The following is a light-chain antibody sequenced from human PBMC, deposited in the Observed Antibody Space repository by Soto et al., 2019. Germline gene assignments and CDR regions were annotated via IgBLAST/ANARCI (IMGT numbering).Light chain of an antibody. CDR2: GAS. Sequence: EIVLTQSPGTLSLSPGERATLSCRASQSVSSSFLTWYQQKPGQAPKVLIYGASSRATGIPDRFSGSGSGTDFTLTISRLEPEDFAVYCCHQYDSSPWTFGKGTRVEIK. V-gene: IGKV3-20*01. J-gene: IGKJ1*01. CDR3: HQYDSSPWT. CDR1: QSVSSSF.